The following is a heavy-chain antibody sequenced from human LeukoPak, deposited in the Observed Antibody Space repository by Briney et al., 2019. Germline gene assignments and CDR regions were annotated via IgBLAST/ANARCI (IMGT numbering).Heavy chain of an antibody. CDR2: INHSGST. J-gene: IGHJ4*02. CDR3: AREGRVAGTDY. V-gene: IGHV4-34*01. Sequence: SETLSLTCAVYGGSFSGYYWSWIRQPPGKGLEWIGEINHSGSTNYNPSLKSRVTISVDTSKNQFSPKLSSVTAADTAVYYCAREGRVAGTDYWGQGTLVTVSS. CDR1: GGSFSGYY. D-gene: IGHD6-19*01.